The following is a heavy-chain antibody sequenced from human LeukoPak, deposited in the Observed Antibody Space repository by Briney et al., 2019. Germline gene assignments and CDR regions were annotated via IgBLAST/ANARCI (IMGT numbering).Heavy chain of an antibody. D-gene: IGHD3-10*01. CDR2: MSSDGIKS. J-gene: IGHJ4*02. Sequence: GGSLRLSCATSGFTFRMSGVHWVRQAPGKGLEWVALMSSDGIKSYYADSVKGRFTVSRDTSKDIVYLQMKSLSADDTGIYYCAKDHAGSGRAFEYWGQGTLLTVSS. CDR1: GFTFRMSG. V-gene: IGHV3-30*04. CDR3: AKDHAGSGRAFEY.